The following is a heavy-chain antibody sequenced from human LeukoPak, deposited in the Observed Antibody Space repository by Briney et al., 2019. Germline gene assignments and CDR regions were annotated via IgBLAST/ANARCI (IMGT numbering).Heavy chain of an antibody. J-gene: IGHJ4*02. D-gene: IGHD3-22*01. V-gene: IGHV3-48*03. CDR1: GFTFSSSE. CDR3: GRATFYYDSSGYYPYYFDY. CDR2: ISSSGSTI. Sequence: GRSLRLSCVASGFTFSSSEMNWVRQAPGKGLEWVSYISSSGSTIYYADSVKGRFTISRDNAKNSLYLQMNSLRAEDTAVYYCGRATFYYDSSGYYPYYFDYWGQGTLVTVSS.